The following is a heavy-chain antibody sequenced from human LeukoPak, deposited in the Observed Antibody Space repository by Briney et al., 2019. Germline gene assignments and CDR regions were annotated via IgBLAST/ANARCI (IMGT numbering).Heavy chain of an antibody. V-gene: IGHV3-73*01. D-gene: IGHD5-12*01. CDR3: TRLGEYSGNSDDY. J-gene: IGHJ4*02. CDR1: GFTFGGSA. CDR2: IRSKAKSYAT. Sequence: PGGSLKLSCAASGFTFGGSAIHWVRQASGKGLDWVGRIRSKAKSYATAYAESVKGRFTISRDDSENTAYLQMNSLKTEDTAVYYCTRLGEYSGNSDDYWGQGTLVTVSS.